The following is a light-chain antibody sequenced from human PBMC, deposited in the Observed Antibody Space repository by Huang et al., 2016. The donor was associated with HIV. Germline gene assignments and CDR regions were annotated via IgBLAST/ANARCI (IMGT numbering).Light chain of an antibody. Sequence: EIVMTQSPATLSVSPGERVTLYCRASQSVSTNLAWYQQTPGQAPRLLIYGPSTRATGIPARLSGSGSGTEFTLTISSLQSEDFGLYYCQQYNNWPPWTFGQGTKVEIK. CDR3: QQYNNWPPWT. CDR1: QSVSTN. J-gene: IGKJ1*01. CDR2: GPS. V-gene: IGKV3-15*01.